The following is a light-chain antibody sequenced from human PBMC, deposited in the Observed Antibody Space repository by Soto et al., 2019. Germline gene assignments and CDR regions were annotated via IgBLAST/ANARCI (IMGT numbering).Light chain of an antibody. CDR2: GAS. J-gene: IGKJ2*01. V-gene: IGKV3-15*01. CDR1: QSVSSN. CDR3: QQYNNWPPYT. Sequence: EIVMTQSPATLSVSPGEKATLSCRASQSVSSNLAWDQLKPGQAPRLLIYGASTRATGIPARFSGSGSGTEFTLTISSRQSEDFAVYYCQQYNNWPPYTFGQGTKLEIK.